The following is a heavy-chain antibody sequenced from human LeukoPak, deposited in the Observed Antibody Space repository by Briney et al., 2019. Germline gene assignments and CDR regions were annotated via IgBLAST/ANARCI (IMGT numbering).Heavy chain of an antibody. D-gene: IGHD6-6*01. CDR3: ARSSSIADDAFDI. J-gene: IGHJ3*02. Sequence: ETLSLTCTLSGGSISSYYWNWIRQPPGKGLEWIGYVYYSGSTNYNPSLESRVTMSLDTSKKQFSLKLSSVTAADTAVYYCARSSSIADDAFDIWGQGTMVTVS. CDR2: VYYSGST. CDR1: GGSISSYY. V-gene: IGHV4-59*01.